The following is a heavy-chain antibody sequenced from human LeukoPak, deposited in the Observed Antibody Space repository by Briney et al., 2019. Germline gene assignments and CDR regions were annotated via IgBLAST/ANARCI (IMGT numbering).Heavy chain of an antibody. CDR1: GGSFSGYY. J-gene: IGHJ4*02. CDR2: INHSGST. CDR3: VRGWLCSGDRCPTGLYYFAY. V-gene: IGHV4-34*01. D-gene: IGHD2-15*01. Sequence: SETLSLTCAVYGGSFSGYYWTWIRQPPGKGLEWIGEINHSGSTNYNPSLKSRVTISVDTSRNQFSLKLSSVTAADTAMYYCVRGWLCSGDRCPTGLYYFAYWGQGTLVTVSS.